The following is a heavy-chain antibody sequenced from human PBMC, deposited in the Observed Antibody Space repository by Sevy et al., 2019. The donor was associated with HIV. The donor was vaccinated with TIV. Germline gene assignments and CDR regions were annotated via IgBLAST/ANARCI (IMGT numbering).Heavy chain of an antibody. J-gene: IGHJ4*02. CDR3: IISRLLGYTAMVPDY. CDR2: MRGKAFAGKT. Sequence: GGSLRLSCTTSGFTLGDYAMSWVRQAPGQGLEWVGFMRGKAFAGKTEYAASVKGRFTISTDDSKASAHLQMNSLRTEDTGVYYCIISRLLGYTAMVPDYWGQGTLVTVSS. CDR1: GFTLGDYA. V-gene: IGHV3-49*04. D-gene: IGHD5-18*01.